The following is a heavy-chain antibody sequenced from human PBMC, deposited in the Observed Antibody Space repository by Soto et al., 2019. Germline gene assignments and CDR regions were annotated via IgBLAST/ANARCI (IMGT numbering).Heavy chain of an antibody. CDR3: ARYSYGSGKYYAPYYFYAMDV. D-gene: IGHD3-10*01. CDR1: GASISSYY. J-gene: IGHJ6*02. CDR2: TYYSGNT. Sequence: SETLSLTCDVSGASISSYYWSWIRQPPGKGLEWIGFTYYSGNTNYNPSPKSRVTMSVATSKNQFSLNLTSVTAADTAVYFCARYSYGSGKYYAPYYFYAMDVWGQGTTVTVSS. V-gene: IGHV4-59*01.